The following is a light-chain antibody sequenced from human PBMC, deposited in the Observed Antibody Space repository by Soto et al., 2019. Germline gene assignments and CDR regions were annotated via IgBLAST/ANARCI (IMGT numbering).Light chain of an antibody. CDR1: QSITKY. Sequence: DIQMTQSPSSLSASVGDRVTITCRASQSITKYLNWYQQKLGKAPKLLIYTASHLQSGVPSRFSGSGSGTDFTLTISSLQPEDFATYYCQQGYSTAITFGQGTRLEIK. V-gene: IGKV1-39*01. J-gene: IGKJ5*01. CDR3: QQGYSTAIT. CDR2: TAS.